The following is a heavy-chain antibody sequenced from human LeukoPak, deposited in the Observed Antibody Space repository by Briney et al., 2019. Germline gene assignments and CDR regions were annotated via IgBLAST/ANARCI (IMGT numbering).Heavy chain of an antibody. CDR2: INHSGST. D-gene: IGHD1/OR15-1a*01. J-gene: IGHJ5*02. CDR1: GGSFSGYY. Sequence: SETLSLTCAVYGGSFSGYYWSWIRQPPGKGLEWIGEINHSGSTNYNPSLKSRVTISVDTSKNQFSLKLSSVTAADTAVYYCARGVSNNNTNWFDPWGQGTLVTVSS. V-gene: IGHV4-34*01. CDR3: ARGVSNNNTNWFDP.